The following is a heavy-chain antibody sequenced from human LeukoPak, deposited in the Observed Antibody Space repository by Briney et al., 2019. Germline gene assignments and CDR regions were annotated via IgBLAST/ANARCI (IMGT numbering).Heavy chain of an antibody. J-gene: IGHJ6*03. CDR1: GYTFTGYY. V-gene: IGHV1-2*02. Sequence: GASVKVSCKASGYTFTGYYMHWVRQAPGQGLEWMGWINPNSGGTNYAQKFQGRVTMTRDTSISTAYMELSRLRSDDTAVYYCARAPSYYYYYMDVWGKGTTVTVSS. CDR3: ARAPSYYYYYMDV. CDR2: INPNSGGT.